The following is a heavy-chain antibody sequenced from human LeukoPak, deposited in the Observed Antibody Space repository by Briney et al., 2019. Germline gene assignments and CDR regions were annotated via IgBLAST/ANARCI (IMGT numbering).Heavy chain of an antibody. Sequence: PSETLSLTCTVSGGSINIYYWSWIRQPAGKGLEWIGRIYTSGSTSYNPSLKTRVTMSVDTSKNQFSLKLSSVTAADTAVYYCARETFLRRFDYWGQGTLVTVSS. CDR1: GGSINIYY. CDR2: IYTSGST. D-gene: IGHD2/OR15-2a*01. V-gene: IGHV4-4*07. J-gene: IGHJ4*02. CDR3: ARETFLRRFDY.